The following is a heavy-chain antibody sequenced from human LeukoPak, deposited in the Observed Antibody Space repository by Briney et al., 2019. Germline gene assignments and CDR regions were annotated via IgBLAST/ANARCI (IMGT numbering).Heavy chain of an antibody. D-gene: IGHD3-22*01. CDR1: GFTFSSYS. Sequence: GGSLRLSCTASGFTFSSYSMNWVRQAPGKGLEWVASVKSDGAGTHYADSVKGRFTISRDNSKNILYLQMNSLRAEDTAIYYCARCTTASSGWCNWLDPWGQGTMVTVSS. J-gene: IGHJ5*02. CDR2: VKSDGAGT. V-gene: IGHV3-23*01. CDR3: ARCTTASSGWCNWLDP.